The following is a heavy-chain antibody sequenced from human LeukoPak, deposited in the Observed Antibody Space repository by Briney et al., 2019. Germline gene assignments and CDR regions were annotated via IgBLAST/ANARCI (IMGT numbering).Heavy chain of an antibody. V-gene: IGHV1-18*01. D-gene: IGHD1-26*01. CDR1: GYTFTSYG. CDR2: ISANSGNT. Sequence: ASVKVSCKASGYTFTSYGICWVRQAPGQGLEWMGWISANSGNTNYAQKLQGRVTMTTDTSASTAYMELRSLRSDDTAVYYCARDRGGRGYYYDYYYMDVWGKGTTVTVSS. CDR3: ARDRGGRGYYYDYYYMDV. J-gene: IGHJ6*03.